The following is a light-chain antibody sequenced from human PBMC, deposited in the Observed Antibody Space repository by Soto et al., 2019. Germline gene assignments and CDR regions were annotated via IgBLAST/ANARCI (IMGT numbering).Light chain of an antibody. Sequence: QSALTQPASVSGSAGQSITISCTGTSSDVGNYNLVSWYLHHPGKATKLLIYEDTKRPSGVSNRFSGSRSGNTASLTVSGLQAEDETYYYCCSYAGSSTYVFGTGTKLTVL. CDR2: EDT. V-gene: IGLV2-23*01. J-gene: IGLJ1*01. CDR3: CSYAGSSTYV. CDR1: SSDVGNYNL.